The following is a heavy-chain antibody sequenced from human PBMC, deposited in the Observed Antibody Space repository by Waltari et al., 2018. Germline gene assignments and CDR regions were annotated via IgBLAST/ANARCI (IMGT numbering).Heavy chain of an antibody. Sequence: EVQLVESGGGLVQPGGSLRLSCAASGLTFSGYSMKWFRQAQGKGLEWVSYFSSGGSTIYYADSVKGRFTISRDNAKNSLYLQMNSLRAEDTAVYYCARDLSSDWTGNYWGQGTLVTVSS. CDR3: ARDLSSDWTGNY. CDR1: GLTFSGYS. V-gene: IGHV3-48*01. J-gene: IGHJ4*02. D-gene: IGHD6-25*01. CDR2: FSSGGSTI.